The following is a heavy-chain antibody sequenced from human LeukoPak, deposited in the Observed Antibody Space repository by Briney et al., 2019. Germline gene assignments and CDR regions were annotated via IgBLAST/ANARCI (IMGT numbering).Heavy chain of an antibody. J-gene: IGHJ6*02. V-gene: IGHV3-66*01. D-gene: IGHD6-19*01. CDR2: IYSGGST. CDR3: ARAYSSGWYYYGMDV. Sequence: GGSLRLSCAASGFTVSSNYMSWVRQAPGKGLEWVSVIYSGGSTYYANSVKGRFTISRDNSKNTLYLQMNSLRAEDTAVYYCARAYSSGWYYYGMDVWGQGTTVTVSS. CDR1: GFTVSSNY.